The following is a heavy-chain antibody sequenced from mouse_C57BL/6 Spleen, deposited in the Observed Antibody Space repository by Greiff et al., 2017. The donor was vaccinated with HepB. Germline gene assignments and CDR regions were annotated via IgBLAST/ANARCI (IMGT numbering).Heavy chain of an antibody. J-gene: IGHJ1*03. D-gene: IGHD1-1*01. CDR2: INYDGSST. V-gene: IGHV5-16*01. Sequence: EVQLVESEGGLVQPGSSMKLSCTASGFTFSDYYMAWVRQVPEKGLEWVANINYDGSSTYYLDSLKSRFIISRDNAKNILYLQMSSLKSEDTATYYCAREDYGSSYVGYFDVWGTGTTVTVSS. CDR3: AREDYGSSYVGYFDV. CDR1: GFTFSDYY.